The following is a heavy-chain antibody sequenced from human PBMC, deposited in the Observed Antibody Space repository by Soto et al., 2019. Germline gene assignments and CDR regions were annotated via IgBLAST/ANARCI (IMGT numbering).Heavy chain of an antibody. J-gene: IGHJ4*02. D-gene: IGHD3-22*01. CDR1: GYSFTSYW. Sequence: GESLKISCKGSGYSFTSYWIGWVRQMPGKGLEWMGIIYPGDSDTRYSPSFQGHVTISADKSISTAYLQWSSLKSSDTAMYYCARPGVLDSSGYYYFDYWGQGTLVTVSS. V-gene: IGHV5-51*01. CDR3: ARPGVLDSSGYYYFDY. CDR2: IYPGDSDT.